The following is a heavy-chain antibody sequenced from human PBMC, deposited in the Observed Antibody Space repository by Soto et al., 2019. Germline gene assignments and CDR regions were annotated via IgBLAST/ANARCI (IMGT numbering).Heavy chain of an antibody. CDR1: CGSFSDYY. CDR2: INHSGNT. CDR3: AREGNLGRWSQPLDS. Sequence: SETLSLTCAVYCGSFSDYYWSWIRQPPGKGLEWIGEINHSGNTNYSPSLKSRVTISVDTSKNHFSLKLISVTTADTAVYFCAREGNLGRWSQPLDSWGQGTLVT. V-gene: IGHV4-34*01. J-gene: IGHJ4*02. D-gene: IGHD3-3*01.